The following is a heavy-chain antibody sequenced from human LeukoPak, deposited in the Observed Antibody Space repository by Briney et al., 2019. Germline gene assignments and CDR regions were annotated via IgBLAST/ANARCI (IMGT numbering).Heavy chain of an antibody. CDR1: GGSISSGGYY. Sequence: SQTLSLTCTVSGGSISSGGYYWSWIRQPPGKGLEWIGYTYYSGSTNYNPSLKSRVTISVDTSKNQFSLKLSSVTAADTAVYYCARVSGGTYPDYWGQGTLVTVSP. V-gene: IGHV4-61*08. CDR2: TYYSGST. CDR3: ARVSGGTYPDY. J-gene: IGHJ4*02. D-gene: IGHD1-26*01.